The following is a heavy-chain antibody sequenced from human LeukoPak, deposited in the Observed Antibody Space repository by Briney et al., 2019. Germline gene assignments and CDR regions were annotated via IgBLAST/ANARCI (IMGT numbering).Heavy chain of an antibody. CDR2: IYYSET. J-gene: IGHJ4*02. D-gene: IGHD3-22*01. CDR1: GVSITSYY. CDR3: AGGNFYNSGGHPWHFHY. Sequence: SETPSLTCTVAGVSITSYYWGWIRQPPGKGLEWIGYIYYSETNYNSSLKSRVTISEDTSKSQFSLHLTSVTAADTAVYYCAGGNFYNSGGHPWHFHYWGQGILVTVSS. V-gene: IGHV4-59*13.